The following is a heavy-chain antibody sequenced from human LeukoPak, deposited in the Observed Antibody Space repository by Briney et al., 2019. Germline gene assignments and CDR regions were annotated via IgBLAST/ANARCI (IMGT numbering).Heavy chain of an antibody. CDR2: IYYSGST. Sequence: SETLSLTCTVSGGSISSSSDYWGWIRQPPGKGLEWIGSIYYSGSTYYNPSLKSRVTISVDTSKNQFSLKLSSVTAADTAVYYCARHGRYIAVAGTQVVDYWGQGTPVTVSS. J-gene: IGHJ4*02. CDR3: ARHGRYIAVAGTQVVDY. D-gene: IGHD6-19*01. CDR1: GGSISSSSDY. V-gene: IGHV4-39*01.